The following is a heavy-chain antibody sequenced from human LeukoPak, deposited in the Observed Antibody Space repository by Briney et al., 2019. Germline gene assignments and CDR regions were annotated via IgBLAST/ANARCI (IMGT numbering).Heavy chain of an antibody. V-gene: IGHV3-23*01. J-gene: IGHJ4*02. CDR2: ISGSVGST. D-gene: IGHD5-18*01. CDR1: GFTFNNFA. Sequence: GGSLRLSCVASGFTFNNFAMNWVRQAPGKRLQWVSAISGSVGSTYYADSVKGRFTISRDNSKNTLYLQMNSLRGEDTAVYYCAKSTRGGYSYGYFDFWGQGSQVPVSS. CDR3: AKSTRGGYSYGYFDF.